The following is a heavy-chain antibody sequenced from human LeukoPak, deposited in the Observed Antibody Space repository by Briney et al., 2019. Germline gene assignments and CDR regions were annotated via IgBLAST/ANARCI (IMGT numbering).Heavy chain of an antibody. CDR3: ARDQPGDTLSEY. CDR2: ISAYNDNT. J-gene: IGHJ4*02. D-gene: IGHD2-21*02. CDR1: GYTFTSYG. V-gene: IGHV1-18*01. Sequence: PWASVKVSCKASGYTFTSYGISWVRQAPGQGLEWMGWISAYNDNTNYVQKFQGRVTMTTDTSTSTAYMELRSLSPDDTAVYYCARDQPGDTLSEYWGQGTLVTVSS.